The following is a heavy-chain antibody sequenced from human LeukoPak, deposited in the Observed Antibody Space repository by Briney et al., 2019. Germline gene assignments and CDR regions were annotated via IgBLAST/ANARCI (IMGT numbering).Heavy chain of an antibody. J-gene: IGHJ4*02. CDR1: GGSISSGDYD. V-gene: IGHV4-30-4*08. CDR3: ARASRNYYYDSSGYYRPPFDY. D-gene: IGHD3-22*01. Sequence: SETLSLTCTVSGGSISSGDYDWSWIGQTPGKGLEWIRYTYYSGSTYYNPSLKSRVTISVDTSKNQFSLKLSYVTAADTALYYCARASRNYYYDSSGYYRPPFDYWGVGTPVTVSS. CDR2: TYYSGST.